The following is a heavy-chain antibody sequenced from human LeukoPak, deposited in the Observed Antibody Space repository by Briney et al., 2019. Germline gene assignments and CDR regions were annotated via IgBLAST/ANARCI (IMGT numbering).Heavy chain of an antibody. V-gene: IGHV4-34*01. Sequence: PSETLSLTCAVYGGSFSGYYWSWIRQPPGKGLEWIGEINHSGSTNYNPSLKSRVTISVDTSKNQFSLKLSSVTAADTAVYYCARDRPTMVREPTAGFDPWGQGTLVTVSS. CDR2: INHSGST. D-gene: IGHD3-10*01. CDR1: GGSFSGYY. J-gene: IGHJ5*02. CDR3: ARDRPTMVREPTAGFDP.